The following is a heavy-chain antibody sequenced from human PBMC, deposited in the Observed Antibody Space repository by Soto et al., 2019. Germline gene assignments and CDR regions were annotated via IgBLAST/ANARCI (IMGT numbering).Heavy chain of an antibody. Sequence: QAQLVEFGGGLVKPGGSLRLAGAASGFSFSEHYVGWGLQNPGKGFEWVSYTTPSGGDTFYTDSVKGRFTISRNNAMRSVDLQMNSLTAEDTAVYYCARGHYGLEVWGQGTTVTVSS. V-gene: IGHV3-11*04. J-gene: IGHJ6*02. CDR3: ARGHYGLEV. CDR1: GFSFSEHY. CDR2: TTPSGGDT.